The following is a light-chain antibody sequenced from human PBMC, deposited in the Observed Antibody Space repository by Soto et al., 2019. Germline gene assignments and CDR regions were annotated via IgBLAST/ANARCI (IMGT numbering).Light chain of an antibody. V-gene: IGKV1-17*01. CDR1: QGIRND. CDR2: EAI. J-gene: IGKJ1*01. Sequence: VHMTQSASSLSASVGDRVTITCRASQGIRNDVGWYQQKTGKAPKRLIYEAISLQSGVPSRFRGSGYGTEFNLTINSLQPDDFATYYCLQHHSDPRTFGQGTKVDIK. CDR3: LQHHSDPRT.